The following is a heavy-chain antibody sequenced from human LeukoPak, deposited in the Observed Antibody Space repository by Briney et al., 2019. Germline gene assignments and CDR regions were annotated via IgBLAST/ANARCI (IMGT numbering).Heavy chain of an antibody. CDR2: IWYDGSNK. Sequence: PGGSLRLSCAASGFTFSSYGMHWVRQAPGKGLEWVAVIWYDGSNKYYADSVKGRFTISRDNSKNTLYLQMNSLRAEDTAVYYCARDFVGAQGYYYDSSGHDDAFDIWGQGTMVTVSS. CDR1: GFTFSSYG. V-gene: IGHV3-33*01. J-gene: IGHJ3*02. CDR3: ARDFVGAQGYYYDSSGHDDAFDI. D-gene: IGHD3-22*01.